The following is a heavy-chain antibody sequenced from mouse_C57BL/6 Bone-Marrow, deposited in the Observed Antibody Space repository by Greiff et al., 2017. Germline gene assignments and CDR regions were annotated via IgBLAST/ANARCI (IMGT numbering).Heavy chain of an antibody. D-gene: IGHD1-1*01. CDR3: ARDRDYGSWFAY. CDR1: GYTFTSYW. Sequence: QVQLQQPGAELVMPGASVKLSCKASGYTFTSYWMHWVKQRPGQGLEWIGEIDPSDSYTNYNQKFKGKSTLTVDKSSSTAYMLLSSLTSEDSAVYYCARDRDYGSWFAYWGQGTLVTVSA. V-gene: IGHV1-69*01. CDR2: IDPSDSYT. J-gene: IGHJ3*01.